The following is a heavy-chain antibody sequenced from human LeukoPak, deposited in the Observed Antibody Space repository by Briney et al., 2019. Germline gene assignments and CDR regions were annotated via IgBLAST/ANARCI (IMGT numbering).Heavy chain of an antibody. J-gene: IGHJ6*04. V-gene: IGHV3-48*03. CDR1: GLPHRRYE. Sequence: GGTLRLSCAASGLPHRRYEMNWVSHAPAKGREWVSYIRSSGSTIYYADSVKGRFTISRDNAKNSLYLQMNSLRAEDTAVYYCARDGSDHYYYYYGMDVWGKGTTVTVSS. CDR3: ARDGSDHYYYYYGMDV. CDR2: IRSSGSTI.